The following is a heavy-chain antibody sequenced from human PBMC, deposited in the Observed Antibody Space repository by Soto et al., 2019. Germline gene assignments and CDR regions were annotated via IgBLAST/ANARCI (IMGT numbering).Heavy chain of an antibody. J-gene: IGHJ6*02. CDR1: GFTFSSYS. Sequence: GRSLRLSCAASGFTFSSYSMNWVRQAPGKGLEWVSYISSSSSTIYYADSVKGRFTISRDNAKNSLYLQMNSLRDEDTAVYYCARLWFGRHSYYYYGMDVWGQGTTVTVSS. D-gene: IGHD3-10*01. V-gene: IGHV3-48*02. CDR2: ISSSSSTI. CDR3: ARLWFGRHSYYYYGMDV.